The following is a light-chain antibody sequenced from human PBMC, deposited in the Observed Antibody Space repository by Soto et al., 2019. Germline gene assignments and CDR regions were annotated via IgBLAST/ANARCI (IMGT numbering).Light chain of an antibody. CDR2: DVT. CDR1: SSDVGGYHY. Sequence: QSVLTQPASVSGSPGQSITISCTGTSSDVGGYHYVSWYQQHPGKAPKLMIYDVTNRPSGVSNRFSDSKSDNTASLTISGRQAEDEAYYYCSSYTSSVSVVFGGGTKLTVL. V-gene: IGLV2-14*03. J-gene: IGLJ2*01. CDR3: SSYTSSVSVV.